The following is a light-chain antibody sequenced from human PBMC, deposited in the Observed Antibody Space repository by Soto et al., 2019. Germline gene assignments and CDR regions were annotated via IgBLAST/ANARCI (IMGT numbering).Light chain of an antibody. V-gene: IGKV3-20*01. CDR2: GAS. CDR1: QSVPGNY. Sequence: EIVLTQSPGTLSLTPGERATLSCRASQSVPGNYLAWLQHKPGQAPRLLIYGASNRATDTPARFSGSGSGTDVTLTISRLEPEDFAVYYCHQYTSPPWTLGQGTRLEIK. J-gene: IGKJ1*01. CDR3: HQYTSPPWT.